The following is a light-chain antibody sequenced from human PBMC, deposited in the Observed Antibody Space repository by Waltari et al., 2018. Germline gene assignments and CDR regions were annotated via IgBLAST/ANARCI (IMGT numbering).Light chain of an antibody. CDR1: RGIDSY. J-gene: IGKJ5*01. CDR3: QQSYSPPCT. Sequence: DIQRTQSPSSLSTSVGDRVTITCRASRGIDSYLNWYQQRPGRDPKLLIYDASTLQREVPTGFSGGGIGTYFTLTINNLQPEDFATDFCQQSYSPPCTFGQGTRLEI. V-gene: IGKV1-39*01. CDR2: DAS.